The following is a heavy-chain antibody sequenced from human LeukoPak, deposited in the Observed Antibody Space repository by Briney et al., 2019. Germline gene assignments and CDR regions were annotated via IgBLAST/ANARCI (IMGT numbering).Heavy chain of an antibody. Sequence: KPSETLSLTCTVSGGSISSSSYYWGWIRQPQGKGLEWIGSIYYSGSTYYNPSLKSRVTISVDTSKNQFSLKLSSVTAADTAVYYCARQAPRRDGYYLDAFDIWGQGTMVTVSS. CDR3: ARQAPRRDGYYLDAFDI. CDR1: GGSISSSSYY. J-gene: IGHJ3*02. V-gene: IGHV4-39*01. D-gene: IGHD5-24*01. CDR2: IYYSGST.